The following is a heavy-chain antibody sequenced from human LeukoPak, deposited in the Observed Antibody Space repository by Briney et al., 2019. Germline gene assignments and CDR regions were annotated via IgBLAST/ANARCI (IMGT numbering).Heavy chain of an antibody. V-gene: IGHV3-7*01. Sequence: PGGSLRLSCAASGFPFSGYWMDWVRQAPGKGMEWVANINQDGSVQYYAASVKGRFTISRDNAKNSLYLQMNSLRAEDTAVYYCASLYDFWSGYYYFDYWGQGTLVTVSS. J-gene: IGHJ4*02. D-gene: IGHD3-3*01. CDR2: INQDGSVQ. CDR1: GFPFSGYW. CDR3: ASLYDFWSGYYYFDY.